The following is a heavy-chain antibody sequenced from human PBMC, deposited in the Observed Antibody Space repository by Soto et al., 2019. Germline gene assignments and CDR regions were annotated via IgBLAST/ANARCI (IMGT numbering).Heavy chain of an antibody. D-gene: IGHD2-2*02. Sequence: EVQLVESGGGLVKPGGSLRLSCAASGFSFSTYSINWVRQAPGKGLEWVSSISSSSNHVYYADSVKGRFTISRDNAKNPLYLQMTRLGAEDTAVYYCARDLPLYAGVFEMWGQGTMVTVSS. V-gene: IGHV3-21*01. CDR1: GFSFSTYS. CDR2: ISSSSNHV. CDR3: ARDLPLYAGVFEM. J-gene: IGHJ3*02.